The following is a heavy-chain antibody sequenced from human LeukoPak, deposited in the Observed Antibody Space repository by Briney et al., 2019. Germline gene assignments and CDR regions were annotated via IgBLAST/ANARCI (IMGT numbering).Heavy chain of an antibody. Sequence: GGSLRLSCAASGFTFSAYAVHWVRQAPGKGLEWVALISHDGNNKYYADSVKGRFTTSRDNSNNTLCLQLNSLRAEDTAVYFCVEGAHRNDWPNWLDPWGQGTQVTVSS. CDR1: GFTFSAYA. J-gene: IGHJ5*02. CDR2: ISHDGNNK. D-gene: IGHD3-9*01. CDR3: VEGAHRNDWPNWLDP. V-gene: IGHV3-30*18.